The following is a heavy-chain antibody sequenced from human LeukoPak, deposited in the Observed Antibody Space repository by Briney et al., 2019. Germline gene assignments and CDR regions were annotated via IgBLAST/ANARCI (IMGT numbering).Heavy chain of an antibody. CDR2: IWYDGSNK. CDR3: AKEERVAVAGVVLGDY. V-gene: IGHV3-33*06. J-gene: IGHJ4*02. CDR1: GFTFSSYG. Sequence: GRSLRLSCAASGFTFSSYGMHWVRQAPGKGLEWVAVIWYDGSNKYYADSVKGRFTISRDNSKNTLYLQMNSLRAEDTAVYYCAKEERVAVAGVVLGDYWGQGTLVTVSS. D-gene: IGHD6-19*01.